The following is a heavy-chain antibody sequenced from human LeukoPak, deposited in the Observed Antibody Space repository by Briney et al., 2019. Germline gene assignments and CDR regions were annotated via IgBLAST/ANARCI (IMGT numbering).Heavy chain of an antibody. CDR2: INPNSGGT. V-gene: IGHV1-2*02. Sequence: ASVKVSCKASGYTFTGYYMHWVRQAPGQGLEWMGWINPNSGGTNYAQKFQGRVTITRDTSISTAYMELSRLRSDDTAVYYCARAPLWFGEFGFDPWGQGTLVTVSS. J-gene: IGHJ5*02. CDR1: GYTFTGYY. CDR3: ARAPLWFGEFGFDP. D-gene: IGHD3-10*01.